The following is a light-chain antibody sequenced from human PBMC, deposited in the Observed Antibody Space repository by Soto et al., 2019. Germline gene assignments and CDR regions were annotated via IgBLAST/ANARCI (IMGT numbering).Light chain of an antibody. CDR1: QSIGRW. CDR3: QQYSSFSRT. V-gene: IGKV1-5*01. CDR2: DAS. J-gene: IGKJ1*01. Sequence: DIRMTQSPSALSAFVGDRVTITCRASQSIGRWLAWYQQKPGKAPKLLIYDASSLQSGVPSRFSGSGSGTEFSLTISSLQPDDFATFYCQQYSSFSRTFGQRTKVDIK.